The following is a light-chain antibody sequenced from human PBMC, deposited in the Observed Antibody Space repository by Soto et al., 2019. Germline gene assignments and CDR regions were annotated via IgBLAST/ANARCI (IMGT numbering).Light chain of an antibody. CDR3: QRSYSTLWT. V-gene: IGKV1-39*01. CDR1: RSISGY. J-gene: IGKJ1*01. Sequence: DIQMTQSPSSLSASVGDRVTIACRASRSISGYLNWYQHKPGEAPKLLIYAASSLQGGVPSRFSGSGSGTHFTLTISSLQREDSATYYCQRSYSTLWTFGQGTKVEI. CDR2: AAS.